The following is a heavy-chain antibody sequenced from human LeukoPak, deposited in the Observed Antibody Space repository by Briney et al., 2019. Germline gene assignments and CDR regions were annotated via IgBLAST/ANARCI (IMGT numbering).Heavy chain of an antibody. CDR1: GYTFTGYY. V-gene: IGHV1-2*02. Sequence: ASVTVSCKASGYTFTGYYMHWVRQAPGQGLEWMGWINPNSGGTNYAQKFQGRVTMTRDTSISTAYMELSRLRSDDTAVYYCARRPSSGWYYFDYWAREPWSPSPQ. J-gene: IGHJ4*02. CDR3: ARRPSSGWYYFDY. CDR2: INPNSGGT. D-gene: IGHD6-19*01.